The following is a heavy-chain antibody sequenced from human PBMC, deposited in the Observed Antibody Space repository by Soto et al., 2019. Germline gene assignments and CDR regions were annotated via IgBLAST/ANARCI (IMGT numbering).Heavy chain of an antibody. J-gene: IGHJ5*02. CDR2: INSGSSTI. D-gene: IGHD5-12*01. V-gene: IGHV3-48*02. Sequence: GGSLRLSCAVSGLTLTGYSMNWVRQAPGKGLEWVSFINSGSSTIFYADSVKGRFTISRDNAKSSLYLEMNSLRDEDTAVYYCARVGGAKMATIYLAPWGKGTLVTVSS. CDR1: GLTLTGYS. CDR3: ARVGGAKMATIYLAP.